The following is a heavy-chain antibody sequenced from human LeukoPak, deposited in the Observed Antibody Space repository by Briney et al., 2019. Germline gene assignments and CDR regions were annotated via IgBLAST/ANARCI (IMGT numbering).Heavy chain of an antibody. CDR3: TRRYNYDSSGYYYVRDAFDI. J-gene: IGHJ3*02. Sequence: WIRQAPGKGLEWVGFIRSKAYGGTTKNAASVKGRFTISRDDSRSIAYLQMNSLKTEDTAVYYCTRRYNYDSSGYYYVRDAFDIWGQGTMVTVSS. CDR2: IRSKAYGGTT. D-gene: IGHD3-22*01. V-gene: IGHV3-49*02.